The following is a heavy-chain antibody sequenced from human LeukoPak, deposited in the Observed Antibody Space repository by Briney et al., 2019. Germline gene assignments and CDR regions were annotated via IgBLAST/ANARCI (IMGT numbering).Heavy chain of an antibody. Sequence: GASVKVSCKASGGTFSSYAISWVRQAPGQGLEWMGGIIPIFGTANYAQKFQGRVAITADKSTSTAYMEPSSLRSEDPAVYSCARVTSDDILTGSLYYWGQGTLVTVSS. D-gene: IGHD3-9*01. CDR3: ARVTSDDILTGSLYY. CDR2: IIPIFGTA. V-gene: IGHV1-69*06. J-gene: IGHJ4*02. CDR1: GGTFSSYA.